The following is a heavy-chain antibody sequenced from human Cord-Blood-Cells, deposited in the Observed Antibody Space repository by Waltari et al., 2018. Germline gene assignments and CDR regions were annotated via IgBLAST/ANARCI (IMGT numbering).Heavy chain of an antibody. V-gene: IGHV3-30*18. CDR3: AKSKEYFDY. CDR2: RSYDGSNK. CDR1: GFTFSSYG. J-gene: IGHJ4*02. Sequence: QVQLVESGGGVVQPGRSLRLSCAASGFTFSSYGMHWVRQAPGKGLEWVAVRSYDGSNKYYADSVKGRFTISRDNSKNTLYLQMNSLRAEDTAVYYCAKSKEYFDYWGQGTLVTVSS.